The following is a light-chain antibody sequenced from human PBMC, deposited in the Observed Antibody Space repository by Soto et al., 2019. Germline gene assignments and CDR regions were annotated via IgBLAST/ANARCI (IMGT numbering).Light chain of an antibody. CDR3: QQRSIWPPYT. J-gene: IGKJ2*01. CDR2: GAS. CDR1: QSVSSN. V-gene: IGKV3-15*01. Sequence: EIVMTQSPATLSVSPGERATLSCRASQSVSSNLAWYQQKPGQAPRLLIYGASTRATGIPARFSGSGSGTEFTLTISSLQSEDFAVYYCQQRSIWPPYTFGQGTKLEIK.